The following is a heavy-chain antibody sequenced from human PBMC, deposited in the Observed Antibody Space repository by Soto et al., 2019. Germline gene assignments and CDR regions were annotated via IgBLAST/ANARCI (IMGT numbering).Heavy chain of an antibody. CDR1: GFIFSSYG. V-gene: IGHV3-33*01. Sequence: QVQLVESGGGVVQPGRSLRLSCVASGFIFSSYGMHWVRQTPGKGLEWVAVIWYDGSNEHYADSVKGRFTISRDNSKKALYLQMNSLRAEDTAVYYCVRGPGLYCSGGSCYHIDNWGQGTLVTVSS. CDR3: VRGPGLYCSGGSCYHIDN. D-gene: IGHD2-15*01. J-gene: IGHJ4*02. CDR2: IWYDGSNE.